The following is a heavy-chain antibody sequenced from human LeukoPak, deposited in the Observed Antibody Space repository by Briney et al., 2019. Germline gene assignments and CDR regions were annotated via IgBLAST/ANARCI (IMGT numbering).Heavy chain of an antibody. CDR2: IYYSGST. J-gene: IGHJ4*02. CDR1: GGSISSSSYY. V-gene: IGHV4-39*01. D-gene: IGHD3-16*02. CDR3: AREYYDYVWGSYRFDY. Sequence: KPSETLSLTCTVSGGSISSSSYYWGWIRQPPGKGVEWIGSIYYSGSTYYNPSLKSRVTISVDTSKNQFSLKLSSVTAADTAVYYCAREYYDYVWGSYRFDYWGQGTLVTVSS.